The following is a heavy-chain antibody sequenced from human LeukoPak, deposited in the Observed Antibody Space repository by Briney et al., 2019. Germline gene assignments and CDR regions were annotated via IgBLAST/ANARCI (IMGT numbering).Heavy chain of an antibody. D-gene: IGHD3-10*01. V-gene: IGHV4-61*05. J-gene: IGHJ5*02. CDR2: IYYSGST. CDR3: ARNKYYYGSGNYGVPNWFDP. CDR1: GGSISSSSYY. Sequence: SETLSLTCTVSGGSISSSSYYWGWIRQPPGKGLEWIGYIYYSGSTNYNPSLKSRVTISVDTSKNQFSLKLNSVTAADTAVYYCARNKYYYGSGNYGVPNWFDPWGQGTLVTVSS.